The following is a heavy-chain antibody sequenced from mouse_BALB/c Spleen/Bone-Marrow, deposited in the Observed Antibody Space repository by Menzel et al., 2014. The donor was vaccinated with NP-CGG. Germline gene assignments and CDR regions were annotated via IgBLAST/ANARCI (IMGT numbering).Heavy chain of an antibody. CDR3: ARGTARAMMDY. V-gene: IGHV1S81*02. CDR1: GYTFTSYW. J-gene: IGHJ4*01. CDR2: IHPSNGRT. Sequence: QVQLQQSGTELVKPGASVKLSCKASGYTFTSYWIHWVKQRPGQGLEWIGEIHPSNGRTNYSEKFKTKATLTVDKSSTTAHMQLRSLTSEDSAVYYCARGTARAMMDYCGQGTSVTVSS. D-gene: IGHD3-2*01.